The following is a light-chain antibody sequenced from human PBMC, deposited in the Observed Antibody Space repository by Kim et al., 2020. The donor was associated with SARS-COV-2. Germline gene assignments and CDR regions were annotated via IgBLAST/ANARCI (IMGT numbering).Light chain of an antibody. CDR2: GAS. V-gene: IGKV1-12*01. CDR1: QDINTW. CDR3: QQANSFPPWT. J-gene: IGKJ1*01. Sequence: IQLTQSPSSVSASVGDRVTITCRASQDINTWLGWYQQKPVKAPKLLIYGASNLQSGVPSRFSGSGSGTDFTLTISRLQPDDCATYYCQQANSFPPWTFGQGTKVDIK.